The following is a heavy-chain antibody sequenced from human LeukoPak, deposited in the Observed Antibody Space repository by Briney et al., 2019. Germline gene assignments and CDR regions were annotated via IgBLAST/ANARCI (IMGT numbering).Heavy chain of an antibody. Sequence: SGGSLRLSCAGSGFTFSSYSMTWVRQAPGKGLEWLSYISSSGSTIYYADSVKGRFTISRDNAKNSLYLQMNSLRAEDTAVYYCARDEYYDSSGYTSWGQGTLVTVSS. CDR2: ISSSGSTI. CDR3: ARDEYYDSSGYTS. D-gene: IGHD3-22*01. CDR1: GFTFSSYS. V-gene: IGHV3-48*01. J-gene: IGHJ4*02.